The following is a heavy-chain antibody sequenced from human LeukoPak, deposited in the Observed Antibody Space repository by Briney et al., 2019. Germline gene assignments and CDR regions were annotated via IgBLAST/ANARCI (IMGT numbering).Heavy chain of an antibody. Sequence: ASVKVSCEASGYTFTGYYMHWVRQAPGQGLEWMGWINPNSGGTNYAQKFQGRVTMTRDTSISTAYMELSRLRSDDTAVYYCARFHLIVVVPAAMSDYFDYWGQGTLVTVSS. CDR2: INPNSGGT. D-gene: IGHD2-2*01. J-gene: IGHJ4*02. CDR3: ARFHLIVVVPAAMSDYFDY. CDR1: GYTFTGYY. V-gene: IGHV1-2*02.